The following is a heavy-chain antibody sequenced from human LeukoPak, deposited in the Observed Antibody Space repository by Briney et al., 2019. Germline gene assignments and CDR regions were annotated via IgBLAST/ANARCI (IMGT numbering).Heavy chain of an antibody. J-gene: IGHJ4*02. D-gene: IGHD5-18*01. CDR1: GGSISSSSYF. CDR3: ARQPQREYSHGFADH. Sequence: SETLSLTCTVSGGSISSSSYFWGWIRQPPGKGLEWIGSLSYGGSTYYSPSLKSRVTISVDASTNQFSLRLISVTAADSAVYFCARQPQREYSHGFADHWGQGTLVTVSS. V-gene: IGHV4-39*01. CDR2: LSYGGST.